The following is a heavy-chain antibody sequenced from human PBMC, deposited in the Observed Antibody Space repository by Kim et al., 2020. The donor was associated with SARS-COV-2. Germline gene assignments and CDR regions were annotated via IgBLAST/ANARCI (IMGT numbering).Heavy chain of an antibody. Sequence: YYADSVKGRFTISRDNAKHSLYLQMNSLRAEDTAVYYCARDIAVAGNWDYWGQGTLVTVSS. CDR3: ARDIAVAGNWDY. J-gene: IGHJ4*02. D-gene: IGHD6-19*01. V-gene: IGHV3-48*03.